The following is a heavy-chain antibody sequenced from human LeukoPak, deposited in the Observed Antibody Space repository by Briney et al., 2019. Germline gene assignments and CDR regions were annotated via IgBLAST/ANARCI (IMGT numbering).Heavy chain of an antibody. Sequence: GGSLRLSCAASGFTFSSYSMNWVRQAPGKGLEWVAIISYDGSNKYYIDSVKGRFTISRDNSKNTLYLQMNSLRAEDTAVYYCAKGGSGWYVDYWGQGTLVTVSS. CDR1: GFTFSSYS. CDR2: ISYDGSNK. CDR3: AKGGSGWYVDY. V-gene: IGHV3-30*18. J-gene: IGHJ4*02. D-gene: IGHD6-19*01.